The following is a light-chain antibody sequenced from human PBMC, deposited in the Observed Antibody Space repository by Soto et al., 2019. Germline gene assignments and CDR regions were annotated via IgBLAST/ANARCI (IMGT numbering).Light chain of an antibody. Sequence: DIQMTQSPSSLSASLGDRVTITCRASQGISVYLAWFQQKPGKVPKLLTYAASTLQSGVPSRFSGSGSGTDFTLTISSLQPEDVATYYCQKYNSDPLTFGGGTKVEIK. CDR2: AAS. V-gene: IGKV1-27*01. J-gene: IGKJ4*01. CDR3: QKYNSDPLT. CDR1: QGISVY.